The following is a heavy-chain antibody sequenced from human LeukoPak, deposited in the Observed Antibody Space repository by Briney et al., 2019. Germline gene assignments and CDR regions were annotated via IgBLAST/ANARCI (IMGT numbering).Heavy chain of an antibody. V-gene: IGHV1-24*01. D-gene: IGHD6-19*01. Sequence: ASVKVSCKVSGYTLTELSMHWVRQAPGNGLEWMGGFDPEDGETIYAQKFQSRVTMTEETSTDTAYMELSTLRSEDAAVYYCATDRGEYSSGWPQYYFDYWGQGTLVTVSS. CDR1: GYTLTELS. J-gene: IGHJ4*02. CDR2: FDPEDGET. CDR3: ATDRGEYSSGWPQYYFDY.